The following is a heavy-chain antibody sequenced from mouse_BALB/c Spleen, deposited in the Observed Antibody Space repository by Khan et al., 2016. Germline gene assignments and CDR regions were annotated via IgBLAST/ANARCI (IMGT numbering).Heavy chain of an antibody. CDR2: ISSYYGDT. CDR1: GYTFTDYA. Sequence: VQLKESGAELVRPGVSVKISCKGSGYTFTDYAMHWVKQSHAKSLEWIGVISSYYGDTAYNQKFKGKATMTVDKSSSTAYMELARLTSEDSAIYYCAREGLNYDYAMDYWGQGTSVTVSS. D-gene: IGHD2-1*01. J-gene: IGHJ4*01. V-gene: IGHV1S137*01. CDR3: AREGLNYDYAMDY.